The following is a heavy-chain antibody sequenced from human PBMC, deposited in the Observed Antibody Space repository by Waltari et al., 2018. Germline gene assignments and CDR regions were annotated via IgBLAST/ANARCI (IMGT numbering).Heavy chain of an antibody. V-gene: IGHV3-23*01. CDR2: ISGSGGSP. D-gene: IGHD3-22*01. CDR1: GFTFRTYA. Sequence: EVQLLESGGGLVQPGGSLRLSCSGSGFTFRTYAMSWVRQAPGKGLEWVADISGSGGSPYYTNSVKGRFTTSRDNSNDTMYLQMNSLRDEDTAVYYCAKRIDRSGFPRGGMDVWGQGTTVTVSS. J-gene: IGHJ6*02. CDR3: AKRIDRSGFPRGGMDV.